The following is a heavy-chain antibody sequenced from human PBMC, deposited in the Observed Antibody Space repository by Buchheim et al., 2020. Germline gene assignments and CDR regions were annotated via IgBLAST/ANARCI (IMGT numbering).Heavy chain of an antibody. J-gene: IGHJ6*02. D-gene: IGHD3-10*01. CDR2: MNPNSGNT. CDR1: GYTFTSYD. Sequence: QVQLVQSGAEVKKPGASVKVSCKASGYTFTSYDINWVRQTTGQGLEWMGWMNPNSGNTGYAQKFQGRVTMTRNTSISTAYMELSSLRSDETAVYYCARGDRRITMVRGVLAHSDYYYGMDVWGQGTT. V-gene: IGHV1-8*01. CDR3: ARGDRRITMVRGVLAHSDYYYGMDV.